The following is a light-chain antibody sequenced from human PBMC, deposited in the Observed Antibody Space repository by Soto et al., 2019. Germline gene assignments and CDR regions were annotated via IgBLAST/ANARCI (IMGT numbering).Light chain of an antibody. V-gene: IGLV3-21*04. CDR1: DIGVRS. CDR2: YDT. Sequence: SYELTQPPSVSVAPGKTARITCGGSDIGVRSVHWYQQKPGQAPVLVIYYDTTRPPSIPERFSGSNSGDTATLTISRVEDGDQAHYYCQVSDSSSDVVFGGGTKPTLL. J-gene: IGLJ3*02. CDR3: QVSDSSSDVV.